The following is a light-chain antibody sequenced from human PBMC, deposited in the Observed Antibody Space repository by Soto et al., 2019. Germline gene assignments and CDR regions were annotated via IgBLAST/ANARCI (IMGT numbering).Light chain of an antibody. Sequence: AIRMTQSPSSFSASTGDRVTITCRASQGISSYLAWYQQKPGKVPKLLIYAASTLHSGVQSRFSGSGSGTDFSLTISCLQSEDFATYYCQQYYNYPFTFGPGTKVDIK. CDR3: QQYYNYPFT. CDR1: QGISSY. V-gene: IGKV1-8*01. J-gene: IGKJ3*01. CDR2: AAS.